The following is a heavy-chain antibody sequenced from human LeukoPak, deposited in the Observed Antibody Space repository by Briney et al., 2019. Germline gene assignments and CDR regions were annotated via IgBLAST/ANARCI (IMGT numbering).Heavy chain of an antibody. V-gene: IGHV5-51*01. Sequence: GESLKISCKGSGYSFTSYWIGWVRQMPGKGLEWMGIIYPGDSDTRYSPSFQGQVTISADKSISTAYLQWSSLKASDTAMYYCARQGCSSTSCYTDPFDYWGQGTLVTVCS. CDR3: ARQGCSSTSCYTDPFDY. J-gene: IGHJ4*02. CDR2: IYPGDSDT. CDR1: GYSFTSYW. D-gene: IGHD2-2*02.